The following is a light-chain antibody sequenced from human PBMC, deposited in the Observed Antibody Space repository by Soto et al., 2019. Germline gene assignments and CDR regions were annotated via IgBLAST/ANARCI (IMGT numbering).Light chain of an antibody. CDR3: SSYPSSETHVL. V-gene: IGLV2-14*03. J-gene: IGLJ2*01. CDR1: SSDVGYYNS. Sequence: QSALTQPASVSGSPGQSITISCTGTSSDVGYYNSVSWYQRHPGKVPKLIIYDVSSRPSGVSNRFPCFKSGNTASLTISGLQAEDEADYYCSSYPSSETHVLFGGGTKLTVL. CDR2: DVS.